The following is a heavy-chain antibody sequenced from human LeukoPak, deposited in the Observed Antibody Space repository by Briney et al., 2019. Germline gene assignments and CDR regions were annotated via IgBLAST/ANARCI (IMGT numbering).Heavy chain of an antibody. CDR2: IYYSGST. Sequence: SETLSLTCTVSGGSISSYYWSWIRQPPGKGLEWIGYIYYSGSTNYNPSLKSRVTISVDTSKNQLSLKLSSVTAADTAVYYCARGFYGSRRFDPWGQGTLVTVSS. D-gene: IGHD3-10*01. CDR3: ARGFYGSRRFDP. CDR1: GGSISSYY. V-gene: IGHV4-59*01. J-gene: IGHJ5*02.